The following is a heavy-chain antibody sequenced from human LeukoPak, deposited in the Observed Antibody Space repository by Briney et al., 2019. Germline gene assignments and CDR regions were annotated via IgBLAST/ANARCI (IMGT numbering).Heavy chain of an antibody. J-gene: IGHJ4*02. CDR3: ARATLLLWFGDY. CDR2: ISSSGSTI. Sequence: GGSLRLSCAASGFTFSSYEMNWVRQAPGKGLEWVSYISSSGSTIYYADSVKGRFTISRDNAKNSLYLQMNSLRAEDTAVYYCARATLLLWFGDYWGQGTLVTVSS. D-gene: IGHD3-10*01. V-gene: IGHV3-48*03. CDR1: GFTFSSYE.